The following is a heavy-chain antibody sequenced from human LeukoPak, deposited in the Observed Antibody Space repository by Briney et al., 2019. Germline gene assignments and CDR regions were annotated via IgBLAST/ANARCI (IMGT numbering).Heavy chain of an antibody. Sequence: GGSLRLSCAASGFTFSRNAIHWVRQGPGKGLEWVSYIAHHGSNKYYADSVKGRFTISRDNSKRTLYLQMNSLRADDTAVYYCAKDGSWSCTDWGQGTLVTVTS. CDR3: AKDGSWSCTD. CDR1: GFTFSRNA. D-gene: IGHD2-8*02. V-gene: IGHV3-30*02. CDR2: IAHHGSNK. J-gene: IGHJ4*02.